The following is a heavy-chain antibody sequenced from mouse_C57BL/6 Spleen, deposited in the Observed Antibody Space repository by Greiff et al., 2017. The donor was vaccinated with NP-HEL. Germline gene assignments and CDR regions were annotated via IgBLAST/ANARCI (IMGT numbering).Heavy chain of an antibody. Sequence: VKLVESGAELVKPGASVKISCKASGYAFSSYWMNWVKQRPGKGLEWIGQIYPGDGDTNYNGKFKGKATLTADKSSSTAYMQLSSLTSEDSAVYFCARGDGNSLYYAMDYWGQGTSVTVSS. D-gene: IGHD2-1*01. CDR1: GYAFSSYW. CDR2: IYPGDGDT. J-gene: IGHJ4*01. CDR3: ARGDGNSLYYAMDY. V-gene: IGHV1-80*01.